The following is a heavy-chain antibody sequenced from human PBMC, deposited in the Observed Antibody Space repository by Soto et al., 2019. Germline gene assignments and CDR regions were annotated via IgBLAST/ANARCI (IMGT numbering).Heavy chain of an antibody. CDR2: INHRGGT. J-gene: IGHJ4*02. CDR1: GGSFNTYYHY. CDR3: AVSTGSSQYYFDS. D-gene: IGHD3-22*01. V-gene: IGHV4-34*01. Sequence: PSETLSLTCAVYGGSFNTYYHYWNWVRQPPGKGLEWIGEINHRGGTNYNPSLKSRVTISIDTSKEEFSLNLNSVAAADTAVYYCAVSTGSSQYYFDSVGQGALVTVSS.